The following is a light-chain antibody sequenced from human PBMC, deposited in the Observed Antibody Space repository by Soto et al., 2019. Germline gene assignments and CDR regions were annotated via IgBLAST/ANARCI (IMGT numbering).Light chain of an antibody. V-gene: IGLV1-51*01. CDR1: SSNIGGNS. J-gene: IGLJ1*01. CDR2: DDN. CDR3: GSWDSSLSAYV. Sequence: QSAMTQPPSVSAAPGQTVTISCSGSSSNIGGNSVSWYQQLPGTAPKLLIYDDNKRPSGIPDRFSGSKSGTSAPLGITGFQTGDEADYYCGSWDSSLSAYVFGTGTKLTVL.